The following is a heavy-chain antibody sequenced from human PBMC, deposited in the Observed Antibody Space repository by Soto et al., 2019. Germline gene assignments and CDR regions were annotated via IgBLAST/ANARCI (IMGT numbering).Heavy chain of an antibody. J-gene: IGHJ4*01. CDR2: ISAYNGNT. Sequence: ASVKVSCKASGYTFTSYGISWVRQAPGQGPEWMGWISAYNGNTNYAQKLQGRVTMTTDTSTSTAYMELRSLRSDDTAVYYCARTAVLRYFDWLLAEGYYFDYWG. CDR3: ARTAVLRYFDWLLAEGYYFDY. V-gene: IGHV1-18*01. CDR1: GYTFTSYG. D-gene: IGHD3-9*01.